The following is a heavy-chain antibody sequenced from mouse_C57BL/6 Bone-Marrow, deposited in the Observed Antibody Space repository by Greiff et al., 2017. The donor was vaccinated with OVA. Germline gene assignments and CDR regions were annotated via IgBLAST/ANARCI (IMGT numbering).Heavy chain of an antibody. CDR2: ISSGGDYI. CDR3: TYYYGSSYSYAMDY. J-gene: IGHJ4*01. D-gene: IGHD1-1*01. Sequence: EVKLVESGEGLVKPGGSLKLSCAASGFTFSSYAMSWVRQTPEKRLEWVAYISSGGDYIYYADTVKGRFTISRDNARNTLYLQMSSLKSEDTAMYYCTYYYGSSYSYAMDYWGQGTSVTVSS. CDR1: GFTFSSYA. V-gene: IGHV5S21*01.